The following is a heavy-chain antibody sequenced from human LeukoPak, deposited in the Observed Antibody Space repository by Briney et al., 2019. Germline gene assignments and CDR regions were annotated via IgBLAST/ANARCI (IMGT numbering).Heavy chain of an antibody. V-gene: IGHV3-23*01. CDR3: ATNLYRTYYDILTGYYPTHG. CDR2: ISGSGGST. CDR1: GFTFSNAW. Sequence: GGSLRLSCAASGFTFSNAWMSWVRQAPGKGLEWVSAISGSGGSTYYADSVKGRFTISRDNSKNTLYLQMNSLRAEDTAVYYCATNLYRTYYDILTGYYPTHGWGRGTLVTVSS. J-gene: IGHJ4*02. D-gene: IGHD3-9*01.